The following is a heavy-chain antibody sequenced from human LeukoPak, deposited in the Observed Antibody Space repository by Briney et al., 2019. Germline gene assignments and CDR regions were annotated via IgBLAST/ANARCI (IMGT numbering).Heavy chain of an antibody. V-gene: IGHV4-59*08. J-gene: IGHJ4*02. CDR3: ARLAWGRLDY. D-gene: IGHD7-27*01. CDR1: GGSISSYY. Sequence: SETLSLTCTVSGGSISSYYWSWIRQPPGKGLECIGYIYYSGSTNYNPSLKSRVTISVDTSKNQLSLKLSSVTAADTAVYYCARLAWGRLDYWGQGTLVTVSS. CDR2: IYYSGST.